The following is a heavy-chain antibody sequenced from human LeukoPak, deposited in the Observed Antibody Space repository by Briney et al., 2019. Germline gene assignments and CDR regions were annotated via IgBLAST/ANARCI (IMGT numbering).Heavy chain of an antibody. CDR1: GYSFTSYW. CDR3: ARQYSSSRLTEGTFDY. CDR2: IDPSDSYT. D-gene: IGHD6-13*01. J-gene: IGHJ4*02. Sequence: GESLKISCKGSGYSFTSYWISWVRQMPGKGLEWMGRIDPSDSYTNYSPSFQGHVTISADKSISTAYLQWSSLKASDTAMHYCARQYSSSRLTEGTFDYWGQGTLVTVSS. V-gene: IGHV5-10-1*01.